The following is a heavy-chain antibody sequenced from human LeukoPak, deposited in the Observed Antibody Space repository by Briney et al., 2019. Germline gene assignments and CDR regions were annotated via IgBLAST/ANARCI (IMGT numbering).Heavy chain of an antibody. D-gene: IGHD3-16*02. Sequence: PGGSLRLSCAASGFTFSSDAMSWVRQAPGKGLEWVSAISGSGGSTYYADSVKGRFTISRDNSKNTLYLQMNSLRAEDTAVYYCAKAVITFGGVIQAYDYWGQGTLVTVSS. CDR2: ISGSGGST. J-gene: IGHJ4*02. CDR3: AKAVITFGGVIQAYDY. V-gene: IGHV3-23*01. CDR1: GFTFSSDA.